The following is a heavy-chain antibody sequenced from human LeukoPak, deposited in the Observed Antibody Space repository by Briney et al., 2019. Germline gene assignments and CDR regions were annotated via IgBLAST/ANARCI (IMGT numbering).Heavy chain of an antibody. V-gene: IGHV5-51*01. Sequence: GASPQIPSKASGCSFISSWIGWVRQLPGKGQEWMGIIYPGDSDTRYSPSFQGQLTISADKSISTAYVQWSSLMASHTAMYYCARCQVGGEAFDIRGQGTMVTVSS. CDR3: ARCQVGGEAFDI. D-gene: IGHD3-16*01. CDR1: GCSFISSW. J-gene: IGHJ3*02. CDR2: IYPGDSDT.